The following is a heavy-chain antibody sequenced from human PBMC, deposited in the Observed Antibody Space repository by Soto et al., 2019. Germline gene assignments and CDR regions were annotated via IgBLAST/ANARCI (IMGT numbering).Heavy chain of an antibody. D-gene: IGHD3-10*01. V-gene: IGHV4-39*01. CDR3: ASSLGGSGNYPVKFDP. CDR1: GGSISSSSSY. Sequence: SETLSLTCTVSGGSISSSSSYWGWIRQSPEKGLEWIASIYYSGSTYYNPSLRSRVTVSVDTSKNQFSLRLSSVTAADTAVYYCASSLGGSGNYPVKFDPWGQGTLVTVSS. J-gene: IGHJ5*02. CDR2: IYYSGST.